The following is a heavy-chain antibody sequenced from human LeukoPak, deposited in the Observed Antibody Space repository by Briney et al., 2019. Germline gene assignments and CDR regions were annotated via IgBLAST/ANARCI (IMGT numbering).Heavy chain of an antibody. V-gene: IGHV3-23*01. Sequence: GGSLRLSCAASGFTFSSYGVSWVRQAPGKGLEWVSAISGSGGSTYYADSVKGRFTISRDNSKNTLYLQMNSLRAEDTAVYYCAKIRGYGYGPAVEFDYWGQGTLVTVSS. CDR2: ISGSGGST. CDR3: AKIRGYGYGPAVEFDY. CDR1: GFTFSSYG. D-gene: IGHD5-18*01. J-gene: IGHJ4*02.